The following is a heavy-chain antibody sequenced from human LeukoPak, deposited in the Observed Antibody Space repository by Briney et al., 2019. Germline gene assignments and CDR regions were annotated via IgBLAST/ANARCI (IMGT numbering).Heavy chain of an antibody. CDR2: IYSGGST. CDR3: ARDWDYNWFDP. D-gene: IGHD1-26*01. V-gene: IGHV3-66*02. J-gene: IGHJ5*02. Sequence: PGGSLRLSCAASGFTVSSNYMSWVRQAPGKGLEWVSVIYSGGSTYYADSVKGRFTISRDNSKNTLHLQMNSLRAEDTAVYYCARDWDYNWFDPWGQGTLVTVSS. CDR1: GFTVSSNY.